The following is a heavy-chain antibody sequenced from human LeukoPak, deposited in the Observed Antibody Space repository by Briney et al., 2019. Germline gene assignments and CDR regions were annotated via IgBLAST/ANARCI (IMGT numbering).Heavy chain of an antibody. Sequence: SQTLSLTCAVSGDSVSANSRSWNWIRQSPSGGLEWLGRTYYWSQWSNDYAESVRSRITINPDTSTNAFSLQLHSVTPEDTAVYFCARDSNSQDEWGPYDSWGPEILVTVSS. CDR1: GDSVSANSRS. CDR2: TYYWSQWSN. V-gene: IGHV6-1*01. CDR3: ARDSNSQDEWGPYDS. J-gene: IGHJ4*02. D-gene: IGHD1-26*01.